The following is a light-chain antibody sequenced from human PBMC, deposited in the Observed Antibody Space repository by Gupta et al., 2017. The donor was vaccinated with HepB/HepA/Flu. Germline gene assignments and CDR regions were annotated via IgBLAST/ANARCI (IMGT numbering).Light chain of an antibody. V-gene: IGLV2-14*01. J-gene: IGLJ3*02. CDR2: DVS. CDR3: SSYTSSSTWV. CDR1: SSDVGGYNY. Sequence: SALPQPASVSGSPGPSITISCTGTSSDVGGYNYVSWYQQHPGKAPKLMIYDVSNRPSGVSNRFSGSKSGNTASLTISGLQAEDEADYYCSSYTSSSTWVFGGGTKLTVL.